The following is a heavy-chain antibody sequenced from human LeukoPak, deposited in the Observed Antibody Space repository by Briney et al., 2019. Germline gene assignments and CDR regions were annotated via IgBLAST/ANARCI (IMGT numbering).Heavy chain of an antibody. CDR2: VRYGGST. CDR1: GGSMSSNTHS. J-gene: IGHJ3*02. V-gene: IGHV4-39*02. D-gene: IGHD6-13*01. CDR3: ARVSDSSWFSIHDAFDI. Sequence: SETLSLSCTVSGGSMSSNTHSWAWIRQPPGKGLEWIGSVRYGGSTYYNPSVNSRVSVFADTSKNHFSLNLTSVTAADTAVYYCARVSDSSWFSIHDAFDIWGQGTMVTVSS.